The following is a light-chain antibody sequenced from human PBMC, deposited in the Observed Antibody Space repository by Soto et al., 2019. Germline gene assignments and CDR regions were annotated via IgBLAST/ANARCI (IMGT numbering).Light chain of an antibody. CDR1: SSNIGSNT. V-gene: IGLV1-44*01. Sequence: QSVLTQPPSASGTPGQRVTISCSGSSSNIGSNTVHWYQQLPGTAPKLLIYSNNQRPSGVPDRFSGSKSGTSASLAISGLQSEDEADYSCAAWDDSLSGPVFGGGTKVTVL. CDR3: AAWDDSLSGPV. CDR2: SNN. J-gene: IGLJ2*01.